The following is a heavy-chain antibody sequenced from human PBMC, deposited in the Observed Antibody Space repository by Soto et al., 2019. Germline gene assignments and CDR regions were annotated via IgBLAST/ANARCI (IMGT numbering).Heavy chain of an antibody. V-gene: IGHV3-23*01. CDR3: AKVFYYYDSSGYYYFDY. J-gene: IGHJ4*02. CDR2: ISGSGSTI. D-gene: IGHD3-22*01. Sequence: GGSLRLSCAASGFTFSSYAMSWVRQAPGKGPEWISSISGSGSTIYYADSVKGRFTISRDNSKNTLYLQMSSLRAEDTAVYYCAKVFYYYDSSGYYYFDYWGQGTLVTVSS. CDR1: GFTFSSYA.